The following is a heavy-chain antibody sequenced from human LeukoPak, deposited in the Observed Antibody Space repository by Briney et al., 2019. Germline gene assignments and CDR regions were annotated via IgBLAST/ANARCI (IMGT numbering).Heavy chain of an antibody. J-gene: IGHJ5*02. CDR1: GYTFTSYD. CDR2: MNPDSCNT. CDR3: ARGPWLDQWLVLGWFDP. Sequence: GASVKVSCKASGYTFTSYDIIWVRQATGQGLEWMGWMNPDSCNTGYAQKFQGRVTMTRNTSISTAYMELSSLRSEDTAVYYCARGPWLDQWLVLGWFDPWGQGTLVTVSS. D-gene: IGHD6-19*01. V-gene: IGHV1-8*01.